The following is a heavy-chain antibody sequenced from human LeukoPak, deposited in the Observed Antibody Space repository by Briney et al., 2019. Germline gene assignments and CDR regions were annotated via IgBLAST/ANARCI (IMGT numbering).Heavy chain of an antibody. V-gene: IGHV4-59*01. J-gene: IGHJ4*02. CDR3: AREGGSTGLDY. Sequence: SETLSLTCTVSGGSISSYYWSWIRQPPGKGLEWIGYIYYSGSTNYNPSLKSRVTISVDTSKNQFSLKLSSVTAADTAVYYCAREGGSTGLDYWGQGTLVTVSS. CDR2: IYYSGST. CDR1: GGSISSYY. D-gene: IGHD2-2*01.